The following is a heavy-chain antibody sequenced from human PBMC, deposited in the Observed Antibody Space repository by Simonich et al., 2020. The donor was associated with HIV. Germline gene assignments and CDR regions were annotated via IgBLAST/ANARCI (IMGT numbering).Heavy chain of an antibody. D-gene: IGHD3-9*01. CDR3: ARSVGHDILTGYYR. J-gene: IGHJ4*02. Sequence: QVQLVQSGGGVVQPGRSLRLSCAASGFTFSSYGMHWVRQAPGKGREWVAVIRYDESNKAYADSVKGRLTISRDNSKNTLYLQMNSLRAEDTAVYYCARSVGHDILTGYYRWGQGTLVTVSS. V-gene: IGHV3-33*01. CDR2: IRYDESNK. CDR1: GFTFSSYG.